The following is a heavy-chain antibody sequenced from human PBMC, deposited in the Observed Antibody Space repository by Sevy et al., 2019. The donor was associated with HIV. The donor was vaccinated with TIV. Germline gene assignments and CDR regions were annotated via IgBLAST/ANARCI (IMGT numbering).Heavy chain of an antibody. CDR1: GFTFSSYS. Sequence: GGSLRLSCAASGFTFSSYSMNWVRQAPGKGLEWVSSISSSSSYIYYADSVKGRFTISRDNAKNSLYLQMNSLRAEDTALYYCAREDIVVVVAASNYYGMDVWGQGTTVTVSS. V-gene: IGHV3-21*01. J-gene: IGHJ6*02. D-gene: IGHD2-15*01. CDR3: AREDIVVVVAASNYYGMDV. CDR2: ISSSSSYI.